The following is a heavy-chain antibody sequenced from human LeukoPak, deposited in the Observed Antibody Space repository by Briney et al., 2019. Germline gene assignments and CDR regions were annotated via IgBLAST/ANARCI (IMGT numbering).Heavy chain of an antibody. CDR1: GGSISSYY. Sequence: SETLSLTCTVSGGSISSYYWSWIRQPAGKGLEWIGRIHTSGGTNYNPSLKSRVTMSVDTSKNQLSLKLSSVTAADTAVYYCARGPGSSWDDSTDYWGQGTLVTVSS. V-gene: IGHV4-4*07. D-gene: IGHD6-13*01. J-gene: IGHJ4*02. CDR2: IHTSGGT. CDR3: ARGPGSSWDDSTDY.